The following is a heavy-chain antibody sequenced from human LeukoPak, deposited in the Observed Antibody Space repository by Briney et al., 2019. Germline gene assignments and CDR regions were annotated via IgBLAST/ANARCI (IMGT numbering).Heavy chain of an antibody. D-gene: IGHD3-10*01. CDR3: AARKVRGVWFYLDC. V-gene: IGHV3-33*01. Sequence: GGSLRLSCAASGFTFSNYGMHWVRQAPGKGLEWVAVIWFDGSNKYYADSVKGRFTISRDNSKNTLYLQMNSLRVEDTAVYFCAARKVRGVWFYLDCWGQGTLVTVSS. J-gene: IGHJ4*02. CDR2: IWFDGSNK. CDR1: GFTFSNYG.